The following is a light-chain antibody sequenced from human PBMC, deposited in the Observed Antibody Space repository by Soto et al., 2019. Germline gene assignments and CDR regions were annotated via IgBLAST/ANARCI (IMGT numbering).Light chain of an antibody. CDR1: QDISTS. J-gene: IGKJ3*01. CDR3: QQSHNLPFT. Sequence: DIQMTQSPSSLSASVGDRVTITCQASQDISTSLNWVQQKPGKAPDLLIYEASNLAKEVPANFSGSGSGTHFTFTISSLQPEDIATYYCQQSHNLPFTFGPGTKVEIK. CDR2: EAS. V-gene: IGKV1-33*01.